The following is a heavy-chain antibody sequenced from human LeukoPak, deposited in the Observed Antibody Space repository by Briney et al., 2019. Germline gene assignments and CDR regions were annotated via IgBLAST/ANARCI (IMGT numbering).Heavy chain of an antibody. Sequence: SETLSLTCTVSGGSISSGGYYWSWIRQHPGKGLEWIGYIYYSGSTYYNPSLKSRVTISVDTSKNQFSLKLSSVTAADTAVYYCARGSSYYDFWSGMNWFDPWGQGTLVTVSS. J-gene: IGHJ5*02. V-gene: IGHV4-31*03. CDR2: IYYSGST. CDR1: GGSISSGGYY. CDR3: ARGSSYYDFWSGMNWFDP. D-gene: IGHD3-3*01.